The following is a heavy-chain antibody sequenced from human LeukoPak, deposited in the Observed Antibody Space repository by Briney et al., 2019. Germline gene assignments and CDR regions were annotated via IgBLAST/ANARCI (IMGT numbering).Heavy chain of an antibody. D-gene: IGHD5-12*01. Sequence: ASVKASCKASGYTFTSYGITWVRQAPGQGLEWMGWISAYNSNTNYAQKLQGRVTMTTDTSTSTAYMELRSLRSDDTAVYYCARRTRGYPDYWGQGTLVTVSS. CDR3: ARRTRGYPDY. CDR1: GYTFTSYG. J-gene: IGHJ4*02. V-gene: IGHV1-18*01. CDR2: ISAYNSNT.